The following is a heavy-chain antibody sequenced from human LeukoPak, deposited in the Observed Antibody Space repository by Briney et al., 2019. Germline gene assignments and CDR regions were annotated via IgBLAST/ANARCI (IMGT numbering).Heavy chain of an antibody. V-gene: IGHV4-59*01. CDR2: IYYSGST. CDR1: GGSISSYY. J-gene: IGHJ4*02. CDR3: ARSPGSGSYRSQYYFDY. D-gene: IGHD3-10*01. Sequence: SETLSLTCTVSGGSISSYYWSWIRQPPGKGLEWIGYIYYSGSTNYNPSLKSRVTISVDTSKNQFSLKLSSVTAAATAVYYCARSPGSGSYRSQYYFDYWGQGTLVTVSS.